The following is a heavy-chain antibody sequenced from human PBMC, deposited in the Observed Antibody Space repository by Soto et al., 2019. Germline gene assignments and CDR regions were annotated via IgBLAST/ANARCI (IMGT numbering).Heavy chain of an antibody. CDR1: GYTFTNNA. D-gene: IGHD1-26*01. CDR2: INVANGNT. J-gene: IGHJ4*02. CDR3: ARDDSGFSGSHYIDYFNY. Sequence: ASVKVSCKASGYTFTNNAIHWVRQAPGQSPESLGWINVANGNTEYSRNFQGRVTLTGDASAGTVYMQLSSLTSEDTAVYYCARDDSGFSGSHYIDYFNYWGQGALVTVSS. V-gene: IGHV1-3*01.